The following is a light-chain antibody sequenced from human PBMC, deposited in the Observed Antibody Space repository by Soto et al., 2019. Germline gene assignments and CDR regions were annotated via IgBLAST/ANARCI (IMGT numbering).Light chain of an antibody. Sequence: QSALTQPASVSGSPGQSITISCAGTMRDVGAYNLVSWYQQHPGRAPQLIIYEVRNRPSGISFRFSGSKSGNTASLTISGLQAEDEADYYCSSYSSKSSLIFGGGTKLTVL. CDR3: SSYSSKSSLI. V-gene: IGLV2-14*01. J-gene: IGLJ2*01. CDR2: EVR. CDR1: MRDVGAYNL.